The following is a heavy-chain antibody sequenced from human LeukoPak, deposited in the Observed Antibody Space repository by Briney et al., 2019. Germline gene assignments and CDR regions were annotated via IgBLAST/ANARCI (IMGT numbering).Heavy chain of an antibody. CDR3: ARGGGYSYGHYYYYYMDV. CDR2: INPSGGST. J-gene: IGHJ6*03. CDR1: GYTFASYV. Sequence: ASVKVSCKASGYTFASYVINWVRQAPGQGLEWMGIINPSGGSTSYAQKFQGRVTMTRDTSTSTVYMELSSLRSEDTAVYYCARGGGYSYGHYYYYYMDVWGKGTTVTISS. D-gene: IGHD5-18*01. V-gene: IGHV1-46*01.